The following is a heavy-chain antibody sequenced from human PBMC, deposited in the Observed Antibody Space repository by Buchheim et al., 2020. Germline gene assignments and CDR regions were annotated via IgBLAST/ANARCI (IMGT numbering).Heavy chain of an antibody. V-gene: IGHV4-31*03. CDR2: IYYSGST. J-gene: IGHJ4*02. Sequence: QVQLQESGPGLVKPSQSLSLTCTVSGGSICCXGYYWSWFRQHPGKGLEWIGYIYYSGSTYYNPSLKSRXTISVDTSKNQFSLKLSSVTAADTAVYYCARESSAGDYWGQGTL. CDR3: ARESSAGDY. D-gene: IGHD3-22*01. CDR1: GGSICCXGYY.